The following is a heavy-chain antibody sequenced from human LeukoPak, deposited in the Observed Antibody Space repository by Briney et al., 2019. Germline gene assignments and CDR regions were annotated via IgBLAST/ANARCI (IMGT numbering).Heavy chain of an antibody. CDR2: INHSGST. D-gene: IGHD6-13*01. CDR1: GGSFSGYY. CDR3: ASIAAAKYGYFDY. V-gene: IGHV4-34*01. J-gene: IGHJ4*02. Sequence: SETLSLTCAVYGGSFSGYYWSWVRQPPGKGLEWIGEINHSGSTNYNPSLTSRGTILVDTSKNQFSLKLSSVTAADTAVYYCASIAAAKYGYFDYWGQGTLVTVSS.